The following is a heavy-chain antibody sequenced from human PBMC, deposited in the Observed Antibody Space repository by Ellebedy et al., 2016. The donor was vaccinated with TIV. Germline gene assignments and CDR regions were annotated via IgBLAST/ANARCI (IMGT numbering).Heavy chain of an antibody. CDR3: ARGTYNYEGGAYSHYFDN. V-gene: IGHV1-8*01. CDR1: GYTFTSYD. J-gene: IGHJ4*02. Sequence: AASVKVSCKASGYTFTSYDINWVRQATGQGLEWMGWMNPNSGNTGYAQKFQDRVTINRDTSASTAYMELGSLTSEDTAVYYCARGTYNYEGGAYSHYFDNWGQGTLVIVSS. D-gene: IGHD3-22*01. CDR2: MNPNSGNT.